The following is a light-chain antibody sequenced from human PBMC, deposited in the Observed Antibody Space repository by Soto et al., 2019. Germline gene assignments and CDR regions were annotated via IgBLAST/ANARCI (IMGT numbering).Light chain of an antibody. J-gene: IGKJ4*01. V-gene: IGKV1-5*03. CDR3: QQYNTYPLT. Sequence: DIQMTQSPSTLSASVGDRVTITCRASQSISTWLAWYQQKPGKAPKLLIYKASSLEGGVPSRVGGSGSGTLFNITISSLHPDDFATYYCQQYNTYPLTFGGGTTVDIK. CDR1: QSISTW. CDR2: KAS.